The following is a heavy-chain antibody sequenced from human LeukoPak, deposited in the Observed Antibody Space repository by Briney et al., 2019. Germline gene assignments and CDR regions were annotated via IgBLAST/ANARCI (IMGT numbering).Heavy chain of an antibody. Sequence: PGGSLRLSCAASGFTFSSYAMSWVRQAPGKGLEWVSAISGSGGSTYYADSVKGRFTISRDNSKNTLYLQMNSLRAEDTAVYYCAKVEVPAANRFLEWLLLPLDYWGQGTLVTVSS. CDR2: ISGSGGST. CDR3: AKVEVPAANRFLEWLLLPLDY. D-gene: IGHD3-3*01. J-gene: IGHJ4*02. V-gene: IGHV3-23*01. CDR1: GFTFSSYA.